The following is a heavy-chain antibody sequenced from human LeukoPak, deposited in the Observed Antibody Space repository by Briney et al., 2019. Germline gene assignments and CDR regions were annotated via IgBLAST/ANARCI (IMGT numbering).Heavy chain of an antibody. J-gene: IGHJ4*02. D-gene: IGHD3-22*01. CDR2: IYYSGST. CDR3: ARDHYDSSAMDY. CDR1: GGSISSGDYY. Sequence: SETLSLTCTVSGGSISSGDYYWSWIRQPPGKGLEWIGYIYYSGSTYYNPSLKSRVTISVDTSKNQFSLKLSSVTAADTAVYYCARDHYDSSAMDYWGQGTLVTVSS. V-gene: IGHV4-30-4*01.